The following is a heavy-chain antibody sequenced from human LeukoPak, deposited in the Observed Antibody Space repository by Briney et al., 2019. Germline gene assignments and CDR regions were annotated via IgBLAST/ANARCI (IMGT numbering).Heavy chain of an antibody. J-gene: IGHJ4*02. V-gene: IGHV3-30*04. D-gene: IGHD5-18*01. Sequence: GGSLRLSCEASGFIFSSYDMHWVRQAPGKGLEWVAVISYDGSDKYYADSVKGRFTISRDNFKNTVYLQMKSLRAEDTAVYYCAKIYTALARDFDYWGQGTLVPVSS. CDR2: ISYDGSDK. CDR3: AKIYTALARDFDY. CDR1: GFIFSSYD.